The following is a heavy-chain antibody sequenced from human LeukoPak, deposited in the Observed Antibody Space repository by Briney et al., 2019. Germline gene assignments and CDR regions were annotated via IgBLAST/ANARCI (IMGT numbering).Heavy chain of an antibody. CDR2: INSDGSST. CDR3: ARSAYCGSNCHYYFDY. D-gene: IGHD2-21*02. J-gene: IGHJ4*02. V-gene: IGHV3-74*01. CDR1: GFTFNTYW. Sequence: GGSLRLSCAASGFTFNTYWMHWVRQVPGKGLVWVSRINSDGSSTSYADSVKGRFAISRDNAQNTLYPQMNSLRAEDTAVYYCARSAYCGSNCHYYFDYWGQGTLVTVSS.